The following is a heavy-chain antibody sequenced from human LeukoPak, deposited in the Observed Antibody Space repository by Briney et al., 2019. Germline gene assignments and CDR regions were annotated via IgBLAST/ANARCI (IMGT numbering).Heavy chain of an antibody. D-gene: IGHD6-19*01. V-gene: IGHV4-61*01. J-gene: IGHJ5*01. CDR2: IYHGSA. CDR1: DDSVSSSRYY. Sequence: SETLSLTCTVSDDSVSSSRYYWTWIRQPPGKGLEWIGYIYHGSATYNPSLESRVTLSMDTSKNQYSLKMTSVTAADTAVDYCAREGGRQWLVSGALDSWGQGTLVTVSS. CDR3: AREGGRQWLVSGALDS.